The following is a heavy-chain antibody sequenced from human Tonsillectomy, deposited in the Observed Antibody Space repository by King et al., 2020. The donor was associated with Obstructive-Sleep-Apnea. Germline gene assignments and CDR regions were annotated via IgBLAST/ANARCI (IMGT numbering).Heavy chain of an antibody. V-gene: IGHV4-59*08. D-gene: IGHD6-13*01. Sequence: VQLQESGPGLVKPSETLSLTCTVSGGSISSYYWSWIRQPPGKGLEWIGYIYYSGSTNYNPSLKSRVTISVDTSKNQFSLKLSSVTAADTAVYYCARLSIAAAGTSYYFDYWGQGTLVTVSS. CDR3: ARLSIAAAGTSYYFDY. CDR1: GGSISSYY. CDR2: IYYSGST. J-gene: IGHJ4*02.